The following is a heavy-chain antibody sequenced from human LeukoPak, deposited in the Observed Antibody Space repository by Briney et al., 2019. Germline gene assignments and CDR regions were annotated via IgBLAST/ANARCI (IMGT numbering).Heavy chain of an antibody. J-gene: IGHJ4*02. D-gene: IGHD5-18*01. CDR3: AKDYKWGYGYYFDY. Sequence: ISYDGTSNYYAGSVKGRFTISRDKSKNTLYLQMNSLTAEDTAVYYCAKDYKWGYGYYFDYWGQGTLVTVSS. V-gene: IGHV3-30*18. CDR2: ISYDGTSN.